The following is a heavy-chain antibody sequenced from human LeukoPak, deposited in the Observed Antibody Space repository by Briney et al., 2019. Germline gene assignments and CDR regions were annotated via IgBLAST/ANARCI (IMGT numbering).Heavy chain of an antibody. CDR2: ISGDGVST. J-gene: IGHJ4*02. Sequence: GGSLRLSCAASGFTFDDYAMHWVRQAPGKGLEWVSLISGDGVSTYYADSVKGRFTISRDNSKNTLYLQMNSLRAEDTAVYYCAKDRASSFDYWGQGTLVTVSS. CDR1: GFTFDDYA. V-gene: IGHV3-43*02. CDR3: AKDRASSFDY.